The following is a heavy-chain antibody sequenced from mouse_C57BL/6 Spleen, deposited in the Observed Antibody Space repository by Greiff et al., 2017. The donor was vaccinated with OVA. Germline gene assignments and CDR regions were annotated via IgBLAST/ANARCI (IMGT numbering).Heavy chain of an antibody. J-gene: IGHJ3*01. Sequence: VQLQQSGVELVKPGASVKLSCTASGFNIKDYYMHWVKQRTEQGLEWIGRIDPEDGETKYAPKFQGKATITADTSSNTAYLQLSSLTSEDTAVYYCAPLYDYDSGAYWGQGTLVTVSA. CDR1: GFNIKDYY. CDR2: IDPEDGET. V-gene: IGHV14-2*01. CDR3: APLYDYDSGAY. D-gene: IGHD2-4*01.